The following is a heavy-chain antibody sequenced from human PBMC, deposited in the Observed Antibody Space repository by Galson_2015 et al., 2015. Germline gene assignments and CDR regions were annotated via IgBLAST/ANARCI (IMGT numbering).Heavy chain of an antibody. CDR3: ARENFGGSGGFQH. D-gene: IGHD1-26*01. CDR2: IIPIVGIV. V-gene: IGHV1-69*04. CDR1: GGSDYS. Sequence: SCKASGGSDYSISWVRQDPGQGLEWMGKIIPIVGIVEYAQKFQGSVTVTAEKSTSTVYMELRSLRSDDAATYYCARENFGGSGGFQHWSQGTLVAVSS. J-gene: IGHJ1*01.